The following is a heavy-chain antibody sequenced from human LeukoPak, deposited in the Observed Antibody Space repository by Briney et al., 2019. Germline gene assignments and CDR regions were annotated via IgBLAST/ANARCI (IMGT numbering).Heavy chain of an antibody. D-gene: IGHD6-13*01. CDR3: ARAAAGYDS. J-gene: IGHJ4*02. Sequence: SETLSLTCTVSGGSISSSSYYWGWIRQPPGKGLEWIGSIYYSGSTYYNPSLKSRVTISVDTSKNQFSLKLSSVTAADTAVYYCARAAAGYDSWGQGTLVTVSS. V-gene: IGHV4-39*01. CDR1: GGSISSSSYY. CDR2: IYYSGST.